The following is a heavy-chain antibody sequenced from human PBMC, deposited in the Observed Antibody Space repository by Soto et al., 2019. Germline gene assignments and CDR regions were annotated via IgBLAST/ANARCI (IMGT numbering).Heavy chain of an antibody. Sequence: QITLKESGPTLVKPTQTLTLTCTFSGFSLSSTRMAVGWIRQPPGKALEWLALIYWDDDKRYSPFLKSRLTITKDTSKNQVVLKMSNLDPVDTARYYCAQIVVAGLGYYFDYWGQGTLVTVSS. CDR1: GFSLSSTRMA. D-gene: IGHD6-19*01. CDR3: AQIVVAGLGYYFDY. V-gene: IGHV2-5*02. J-gene: IGHJ4*02. CDR2: IYWDDDK.